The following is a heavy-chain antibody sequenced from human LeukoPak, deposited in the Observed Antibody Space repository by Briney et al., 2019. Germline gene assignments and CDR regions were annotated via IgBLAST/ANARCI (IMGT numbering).Heavy chain of an antibody. J-gene: IGHJ4*02. CDR3: ATDRRYCSGGSCYSGFDY. Sequence: ASVKVSCKVSGYTLTELFMHWVRQAPGKGLEWMGGFDPEDGETIYAQKFQGRVTMTEDTSTDTAYMELSSLRSEDTAVDYCATDRRYCSGGSCYSGFDYWGQGTLVTVSS. D-gene: IGHD2-15*01. V-gene: IGHV1-24*01. CDR2: FDPEDGET. CDR1: GYTLTELF.